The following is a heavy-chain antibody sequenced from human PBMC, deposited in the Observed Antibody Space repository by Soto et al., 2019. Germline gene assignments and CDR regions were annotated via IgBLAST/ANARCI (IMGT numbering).Heavy chain of an antibody. CDR3: ARHALTTSIDQLQPVDY. D-gene: IGHD2-2*01. V-gene: IGHV4-39*01. CDR1: GGSISSRSCY. CDR2: IYYSGST. Sequence: SETLSLTCSVSGGSISSRSCYWGWIRQPPGKGLEWIGSIYYSGSTSYNPSLETRVTISEDTSKNQLSLKLSSVSAADTAVYYCARHALTTSIDQLQPVDYWGQGTLVTVSS. J-gene: IGHJ4*02.